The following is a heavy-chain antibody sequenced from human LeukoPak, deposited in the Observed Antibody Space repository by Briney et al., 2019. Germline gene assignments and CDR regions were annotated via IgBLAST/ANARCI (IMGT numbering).Heavy chain of an antibody. CDR1: GFTFSSYG. J-gene: IGHJ4*02. CDR3: ARDGIYHYDSSGYYACQNVPQYPYYFDY. CDR2: IWYDGSNK. D-gene: IGHD3-22*01. Sequence: SGGSLRLSCAASGFTFSSYGMHWVRQAPGKGLEWVAVIWYDGSNKYYADSVKGRFTISRDNSKNTLYLQMNSLRAEDTAVYYCARDGIYHYDSSGYYACQNVPQYPYYFDYWGQGTLVTVSS. V-gene: IGHV3-33*01.